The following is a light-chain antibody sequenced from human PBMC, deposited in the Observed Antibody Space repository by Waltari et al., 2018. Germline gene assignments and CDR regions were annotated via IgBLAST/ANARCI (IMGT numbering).Light chain of an antibody. V-gene: IGKV3-15*01. Sequence: EIVMTQSPATLSVSPGERATLSCRASQSVSSKLAWYQQKPGQAPRILIYGASTRATGVPARFSGSGSGPEYILTISSLQSEDFAVYYCQHHNNWPPRWTFGQGTKVEIK. CDR3: QHHNNWPPRWT. CDR2: GAS. CDR1: QSVSSK. J-gene: IGKJ1*01.